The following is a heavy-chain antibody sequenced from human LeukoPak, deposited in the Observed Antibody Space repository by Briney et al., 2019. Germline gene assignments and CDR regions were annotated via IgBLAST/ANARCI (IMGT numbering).Heavy chain of an antibody. D-gene: IGHD3-22*01. CDR1: GYRFTGYY. V-gene: IGHV1-2*02. CDR2: INPNSGGT. J-gene: IGHJ4*02. Sequence: ASVKVSCKASGYRFTGYYMHWVRQAPGQGLEWMGWINPNSGGTNYAQKFQGRVTMTRDTSISTAYMELSRLRSDDTAVYYCARDRGYYDSSGYYRFFDYWGQGTLVTVSS. CDR3: ARDRGYYDSSGYYRFFDY.